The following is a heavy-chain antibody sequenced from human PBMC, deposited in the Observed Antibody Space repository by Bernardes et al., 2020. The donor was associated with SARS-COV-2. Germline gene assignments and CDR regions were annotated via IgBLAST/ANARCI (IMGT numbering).Heavy chain of an antibody. Sequence: GGSLRLSCAASGFTFSGYWMTWVRQAPGKGLEWVANIKQDGTDKNYVDSVKGRFTISRDNTENTLYLQMNSLRAEDTAVYYCASHSGPAAIRYYYGMDVWGQGTTVTVSS. V-gene: IGHV3-7*03. CDR2: IKQDGTDK. D-gene: IGHD2-2*02. CDR1: GFTFSGYW. J-gene: IGHJ6*02. CDR3: ASHSGPAAIRYYYGMDV.